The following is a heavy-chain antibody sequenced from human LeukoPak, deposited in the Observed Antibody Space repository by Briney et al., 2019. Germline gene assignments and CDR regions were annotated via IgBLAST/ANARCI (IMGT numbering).Heavy chain of an antibody. J-gene: IGHJ4*02. V-gene: IGHV4-59*02. Sequence: PSETLSLTCSVSGGSVNKWYWSWIRQPPGKGLEWIGYIYYDGSTNYNPSLKNRVTISVDTSNNQFSLKLSSVTAADTAMYYCARDFPRGYWGQGTLVTVSS. CDR3: ARDFPRGY. CDR1: GGSVNKWY. CDR2: IYYDGST.